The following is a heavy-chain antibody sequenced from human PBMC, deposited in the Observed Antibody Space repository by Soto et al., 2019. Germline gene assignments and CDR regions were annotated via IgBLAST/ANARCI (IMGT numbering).Heavy chain of an antibody. CDR2: VYYTGTT. CDR3: ARNWNLALVPAAYFDS. V-gene: IGHV4-39*01. J-gene: IGHJ4*02. D-gene: IGHD2-2*01. Sequence: KPSETLSLTCTVSNFSVLTSTYYWAWIRQPPGKGLEWVGTVYYTGTTYYNPSLQSRVTISIDTSKNQFSLNLNSVTAADTAVYYCARNWNLALVPAAYFDSWGQGTLVTVSS. CDR1: NFSVLTSTYY.